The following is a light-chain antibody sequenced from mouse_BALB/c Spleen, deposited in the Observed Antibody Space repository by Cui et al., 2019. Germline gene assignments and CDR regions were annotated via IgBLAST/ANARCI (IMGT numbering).Light chain of an antibody. V-gene: IGKV4-68*01. CDR2: LTS. CDR3: QQWSSNPLT. Sequence: QKVLTQPPALMSASPGEKATTTCSASTSVSYMYWYQQKPRSSPKPWIYLTSNLASGVPARFSGSGSGTSYSLTISSMEAEDAATYSCQQWSSNPLTFGAGTTLELK. J-gene: IGKJ5*01. CDR1: TSVSY.